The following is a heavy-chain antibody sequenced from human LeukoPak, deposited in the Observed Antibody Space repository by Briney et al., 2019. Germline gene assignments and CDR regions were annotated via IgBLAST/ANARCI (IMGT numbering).Heavy chain of an antibody. CDR1: GYGFTSYW. V-gene: IGHV5-51*01. D-gene: IGHD5-24*01. J-gene: IGHJ4*02. CDR3: ARAKIEMATTPFGY. CDR2: IYPGDSDT. Sequence: GESLQISFKGSGYGFTSYWIGWVRPMPGKGLEWMGIIYPGDSDTRYSPSFQGQVTISADKSISTAYLQWSSLKASDTAMYYCARAKIEMATTPFGYWGQGTLVTVSS.